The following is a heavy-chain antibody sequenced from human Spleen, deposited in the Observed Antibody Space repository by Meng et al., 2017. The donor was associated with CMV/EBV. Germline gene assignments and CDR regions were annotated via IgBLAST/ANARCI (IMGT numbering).Heavy chain of an antibody. J-gene: IGHJ5*02. CDR3: ASSLVTPVSDIYSSSFNVDP. CDR1: GFTLSGYY. CDR2: IRPDTGGT. D-gene: IGHD6-13*01. Sequence: ASVKVSCKTSGFTLSGYYIHWVRQAPGHGLEWMGCIRPDTGGTNYAQKFQGRVTMTGDTSFRSAYMDLSRLRSDDTAVYYCASSLVTPVSDIYSSSFNVDPWGQGTLVTVSS. V-gene: IGHV1-2*02.